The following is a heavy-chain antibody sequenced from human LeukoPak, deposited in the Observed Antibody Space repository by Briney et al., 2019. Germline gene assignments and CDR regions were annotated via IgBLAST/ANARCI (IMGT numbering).Heavy chain of an antibody. Sequence: GGSLRLSCAASGFTFSSYWMSWVRQAPGKGLEWVANIKQDGSEKYYVDSVKGRFTISRDNAKNSLYLQMNSLRAEDTAVYYCAKEYYDFWSGHYHYYYYYMDVWGKGTTVTVSS. CDR2: IKQDGSEK. V-gene: IGHV3-7*01. CDR1: GFTFSSYW. D-gene: IGHD3-3*01. CDR3: AKEYYDFWSGHYHYYYYYMDV. J-gene: IGHJ6*03.